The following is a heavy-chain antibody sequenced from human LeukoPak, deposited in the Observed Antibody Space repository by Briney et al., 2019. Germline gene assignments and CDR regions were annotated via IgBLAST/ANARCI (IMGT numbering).Heavy chain of an antibody. D-gene: IGHD6-19*01. Sequence: SETLSLTCTVSGYSISSGYYWGWIRQPPGKGLEWIGSIYHSGSTYYNPSLKSRVTISVDTSKNQFSLKLSSVTAADTAVYYCARYGSGPLGFDPWGQGTLVTVSS. CDR1: GYSISSGYY. CDR2: IYHSGST. CDR3: ARYGSGPLGFDP. V-gene: IGHV4-38-2*02. J-gene: IGHJ5*02.